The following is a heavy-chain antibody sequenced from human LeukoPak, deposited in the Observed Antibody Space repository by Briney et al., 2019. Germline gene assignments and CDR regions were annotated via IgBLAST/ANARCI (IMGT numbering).Heavy chain of an antibody. V-gene: IGHV3-23*01. D-gene: IGHD2-15*01. CDR2: ISGSGGST. J-gene: IGHJ6*02. Sequence: GGSLRLSCAASGFTFSSYAMSWVRQAPGKGLEWVSAISGSGGSTYYADSVKGRFTISRDNSKNTLYLQMNSLRAEDTAVYYCARDIGPGYYYYYGMDVWGQGTTVTVSS. CDR3: ARDIGPGYYYYYGMDV. CDR1: GFTFSSYA.